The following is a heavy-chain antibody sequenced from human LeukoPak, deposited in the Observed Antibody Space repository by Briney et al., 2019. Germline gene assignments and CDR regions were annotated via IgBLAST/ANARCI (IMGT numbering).Heavy chain of an antibody. CDR2: IYYSGST. D-gene: IGHD3-10*01. V-gene: IGHV4-59*01. CDR1: GGSISSYY. CDR3: ARDGEEYYFDY. J-gene: IGHJ4*02. Sequence: SETLSLTCTVSGGSISSYYWSWIRQPPGKGLEWIGYIYYSGSTNYNPSLKSRVTISVDTSKNQFPLKLSSVTVADTAVYYCARDGEEYYFDYWGQGTLVTVSS.